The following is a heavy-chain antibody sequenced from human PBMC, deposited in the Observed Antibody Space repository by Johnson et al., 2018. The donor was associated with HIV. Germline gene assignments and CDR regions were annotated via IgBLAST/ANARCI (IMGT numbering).Heavy chain of an antibody. CDR1: GFTFSDYY. J-gene: IGHJ3*02. V-gene: IGHV3-11*04. Sequence: QVQLVESGGGLGQPGGSLRLSCAASGFTFSDYYVRWVRQAPEKGLEWVSYISNSGTTIYYAASVKGRFTISRDNAKKSLYLQRNSLRVEDPAVYYCARKGSSGFGGSDAFDIWGQGTMVTVSS. CDR3: ARKGSSGFGGSDAFDI. CDR2: ISNSGTTI. D-gene: IGHD3-22*01.